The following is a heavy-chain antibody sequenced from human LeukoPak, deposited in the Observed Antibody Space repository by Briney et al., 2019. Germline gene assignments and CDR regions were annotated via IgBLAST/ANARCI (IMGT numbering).Heavy chain of an antibody. D-gene: IGHD5-18*01. Sequence: SVKVSFKASGFSYANSAVQWVRQARGQRLEWIGWIVVGSGNTIYVQKFQERVTITRDMSTSTAYMELSSLRSEDTAVYYCAAGYIGGAMVTNAFDIWGQGTMVTVSS. J-gene: IGHJ3*02. CDR1: GFSYANSA. CDR2: IVVGSGNT. V-gene: IGHV1-58*01. CDR3: AAGYIGGAMVTNAFDI.